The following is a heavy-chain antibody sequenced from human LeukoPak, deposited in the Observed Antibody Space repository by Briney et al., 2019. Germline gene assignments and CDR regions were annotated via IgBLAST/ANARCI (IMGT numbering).Heavy chain of an antibody. Sequence: GESLKISCKGSGYSFTSYWIGWVRQMPGKGLEWMGIIYPGDSDTRYSPSFQGQVTISADKSISTAYLQWSSLKASDTAMYYCARWEPGEMATIGGYFDYWGQGTLVTVPS. CDR2: IYPGDSDT. D-gene: IGHD5-24*01. CDR3: ARWEPGEMATIGGYFDY. J-gene: IGHJ4*02. CDR1: GYSFTSYW. V-gene: IGHV5-51*01.